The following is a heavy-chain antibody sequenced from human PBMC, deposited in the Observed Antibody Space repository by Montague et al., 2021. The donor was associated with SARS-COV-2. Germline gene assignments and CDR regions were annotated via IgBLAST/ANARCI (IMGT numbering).Heavy chain of an antibody. V-gene: IGHV4-59*01. D-gene: IGHD4-17*01. CDR2: IYYSGST. CDR1: GGSISSYY. J-gene: IGHJ4*02. CDR3: ASVYTVTYYFDY. Sequence: SETLSLTCTVSGGSISSYYWSWIRQPPGKGLEWIGYIYYSGSTNYNPSLKSRVTISLDTSKNQFSLKLNSVTAADTAVYYCASVYTVTYYFDYWGQGTLVTVSS.